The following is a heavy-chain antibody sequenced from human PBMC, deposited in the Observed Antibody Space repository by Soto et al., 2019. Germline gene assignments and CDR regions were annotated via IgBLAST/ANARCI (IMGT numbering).Heavy chain of an antibody. CDR1: GFSFSPAW. D-gene: IGHD6-25*01. Sequence: EVQLVESGGGLVTPGGSLTLSCAASGFSFSPAWMNWVRQAPGKGLEWVGLIKSKGGGGTADYAAPVKGRFIISRDDSKNTIYMQMNSLKPEDTALYYCIWRQDFCYGGAVWGQGTTVTVSS. J-gene: IGHJ6*02. CDR2: IKSKGGGGTA. CDR3: IWRQDFCYGGAV. V-gene: IGHV3-15*07.